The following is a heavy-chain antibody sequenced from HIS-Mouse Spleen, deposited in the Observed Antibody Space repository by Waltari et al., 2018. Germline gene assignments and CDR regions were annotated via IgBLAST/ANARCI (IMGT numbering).Heavy chain of an antibody. V-gene: IGHV4-39*07. CDR1: GGSISSSRYY. Sequence: QLQLQESGPGLVKPSETLSLTCTVSGGSISSSRYYWGWFRQPPGKGLEWIGSIYYSGSTYYNPSLKSRVTISVETSKNQFSLKLSSVTAADTAVYYCAREIPYSSSWYDWYFDLWGRGTLVTVSS. D-gene: IGHD6-13*01. CDR2: IYYSGST. CDR3: AREIPYSSSWYDWYFDL. J-gene: IGHJ2*01.